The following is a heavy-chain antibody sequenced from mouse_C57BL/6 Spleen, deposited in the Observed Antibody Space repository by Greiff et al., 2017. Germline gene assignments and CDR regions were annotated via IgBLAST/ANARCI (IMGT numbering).Heavy chain of an antibody. CDR1: GYTFTDYE. CDR2: IDPETGGT. V-gene: IGHV1-15*01. D-gene: IGHD1-1*01. Sequence: QVQLQQSGAELVRPGASVTLSCKASGYTFTDYEMHWVKQTPVHGLEWIGAIDPETGGTAYNQKFKGKAILTADKSSSTAYMELRSLTSEDSAVYYCKRMTTGAMDYWGQGTSVTVSS. J-gene: IGHJ4*01. CDR3: KRMTTGAMDY.